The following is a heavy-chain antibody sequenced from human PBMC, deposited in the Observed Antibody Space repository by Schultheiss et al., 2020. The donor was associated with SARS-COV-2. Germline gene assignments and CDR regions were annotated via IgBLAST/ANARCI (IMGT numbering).Heavy chain of an antibody. V-gene: IGHV4-59*08. D-gene: IGHD5-18*01. J-gene: IGHJ6*02. CDR3: ARHGTGIWLPSHGMDV. CDR1: GGSFSGYY. Sequence: SETLSLTCAVYGGSFSGYYWSWIRQPPGKGLEWIGYIYYSGSTYYNPSLKSRVTISVDTSKNQFSLKLSSVTAADTAVYYCARHGTGIWLPSHGMDVWGQGTTVTVSS. CDR2: IYYSGST.